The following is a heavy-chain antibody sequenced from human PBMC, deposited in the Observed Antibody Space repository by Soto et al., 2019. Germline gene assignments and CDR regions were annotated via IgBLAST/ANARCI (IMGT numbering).Heavy chain of an antibody. D-gene: IGHD1-26*01. CDR3: AREGGIVGATAADY. CDR1: GGSISSGGYY. Sequence: QVQLQESGPGLVKPSQTLSLTCTVSGGSISSGGYYWSWIRQHPGKGLEWIGYIYYSGSTYYNPSLNTRVTISVDTSKNQFSLKLSSVTAADTAVYYCAREGGIVGATAADYWGQGTLVTVSS. V-gene: IGHV4-31*03. CDR2: IYYSGST. J-gene: IGHJ4*02.